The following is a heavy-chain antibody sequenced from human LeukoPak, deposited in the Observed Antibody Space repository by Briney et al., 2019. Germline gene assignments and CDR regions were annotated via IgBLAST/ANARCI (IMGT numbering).Heavy chain of an antibody. CDR1: GGSISSYY. D-gene: IGHD2-2*01. Sequence: SETLSLTCTVSGGSISSYYWSWIRQPAGKGLEWIGRIYSSGSTNYNPSLKSRVTMSVDTSKNQFSLKLSSVTAADTAVYYCARGEYHLLYWYFDLWGRGTLVTVSS. V-gene: IGHV4-4*07. J-gene: IGHJ2*01. CDR2: IYSSGST. CDR3: ARGEYHLLYWYFDL.